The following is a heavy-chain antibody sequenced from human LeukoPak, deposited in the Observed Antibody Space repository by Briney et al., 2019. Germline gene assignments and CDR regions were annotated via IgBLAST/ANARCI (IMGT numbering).Heavy chain of an antibody. J-gene: IGHJ6*03. Sequence: VASVKVSCKASGYTFTGYYMHWVRQAPGQGLEWMGWINPNSGGTNYAQKFQGRVTMTRDTSISTAYMELSRLRSDDTAVYYCARVRRGWGRGVISSGNYYYYMDVWGKGTTVTISS. CDR3: ARVRRGWGRGVISSGNYYYYMDV. CDR1: GYTFTGYY. D-gene: IGHD3-10*01. CDR2: INPNSGGT. V-gene: IGHV1-2*02.